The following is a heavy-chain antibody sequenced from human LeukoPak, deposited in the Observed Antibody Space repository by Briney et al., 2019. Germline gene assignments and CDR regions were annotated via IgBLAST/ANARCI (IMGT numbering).Heavy chain of an antibody. D-gene: IGHD4-17*01. CDR2: IYYSGST. J-gene: IGHJ4*02. Sequence: GWVRQAPGKGLEWIGSIYYSGSTSYNPSLKSRVTISVDTSKNQFSLKLSSVTAADTAVYFCAGDYGDYYFDYWGQGTLVTVSS. CDR3: AGDYGDYYFDY. V-gene: IGHV4-39*07.